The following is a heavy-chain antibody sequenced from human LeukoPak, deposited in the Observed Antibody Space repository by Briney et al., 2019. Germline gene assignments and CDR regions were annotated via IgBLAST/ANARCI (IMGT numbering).Heavy chain of an antibody. CDR3: ARTPAQRGYYYGMDV. Sequence: PSETLSLTCTVSGGSISSYYWSWIRQPPGKGLEWIGYIYYSGSTNYNPSLKSRVTISVDTSKNQFSLKLSSVTAADTAVYYCARTPAQRGYYYGMDVWGQGTTVTVSS. V-gene: IGHV4-59*08. J-gene: IGHJ6*02. CDR2: IYYSGST. D-gene: IGHD2-15*01. CDR1: GGSISSYY.